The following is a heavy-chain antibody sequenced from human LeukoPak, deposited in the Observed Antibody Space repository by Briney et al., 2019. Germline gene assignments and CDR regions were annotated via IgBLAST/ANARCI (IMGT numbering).Heavy chain of an antibody. J-gene: IGHJ5*02. D-gene: IGHD2-15*01. CDR2: INPNSSGT. V-gene: IGHV1-2*02. CDR3: TRAAYCSGGSCSDWFDP. Sequence: GASVKLSCKASGYTFTAYYMYWVRQAPGQGLEWMGWINPNSSGTNYAQKFQGRFTMTRDTSISTPYMELSRLRSDDTAVYYCTRAAYCSGGSCSDWFDPWGQGTLVTVSS. CDR1: GYTFTAYY.